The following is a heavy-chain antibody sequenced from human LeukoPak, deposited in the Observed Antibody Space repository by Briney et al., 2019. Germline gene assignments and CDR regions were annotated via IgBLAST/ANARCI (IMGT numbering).Heavy chain of an antibody. V-gene: IGHV4-61*02. J-gene: IGHJ1*01. CDR1: GGSISSGGYF. CDR3: ATYCSHTSCHTGGGFQH. CDR2: IYTSGGT. Sequence: PSQTLSLTCTVSGGSISSGGYFWSWLRQPAGRGLEWIGRIYTSGGTNYNPSLNSRVTVSIDTSTNQSSLRLTSVTAADTAVYYCATYCSHTSCHTGGGFQHWGQGTLVTVSS. D-gene: IGHD2-2*02.